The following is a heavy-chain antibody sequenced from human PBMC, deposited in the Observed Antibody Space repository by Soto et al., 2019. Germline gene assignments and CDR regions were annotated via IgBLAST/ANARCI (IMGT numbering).Heavy chain of an antibody. Sequence: QVQLVQSGADVKKPGSSVKVSCQASGVTFSSETLGWVRQAPGQGLEWVGGIIPLFGTASYAQTFQGRVTVTANESTSTVQMELSSLRSDDTAVYFCATELGEIPASTFDAWGQGTLVTVSS. CDR3: ATELGEIPASTFDA. CDR1: GVTFSSET. CDR2: IIPLFGTA. D-gene: IGHD2-2*01. V-gene: IGHV1-69*01. J-gene: IGHJ4*02.